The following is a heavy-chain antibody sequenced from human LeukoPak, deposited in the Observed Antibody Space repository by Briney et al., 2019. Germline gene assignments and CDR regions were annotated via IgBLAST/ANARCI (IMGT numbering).Heavy chain of an antibody. CDR3: ARDPDIVVVPAAPEHGY. CDR1: GFTFTAYH. CDR2: INPNSGGT. D-gene: IGHD2-2*01. V-gene: IGHV1-2*02. Sequence: GASVKVSCKASGFTFTAYHMHWVRQAPGQGLEWMGWINPNSGGTNYAQKFQGRVTMTRDTSISTAYMELSRLRSDDTAVYYCARDPDIVVVPAAPEHGYWGQGTLVTVSS. J-gene: IGHJ4*02.